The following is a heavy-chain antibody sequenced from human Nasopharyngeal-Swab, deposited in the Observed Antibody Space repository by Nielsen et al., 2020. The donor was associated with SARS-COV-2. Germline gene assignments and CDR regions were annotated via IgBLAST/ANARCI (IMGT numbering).Heavy chain of an antibody. J-gene: IGHJ4*02. Sequence: GGSLRLSCAASGLTLNRYDMHWVRQVIGKGLEWVSIIGAPGDTYYRDSVKGRFTMSRENAKNSVYLQMSGLRAGDTAMYYCARARWGVKGGIDYWGQGTLVTVSS. CDR2: IGAPGDT. CDR1: GLTLNRYD. V-gene: IGHV3-13*01. CDR3: ARARWGVKGGIDY. D-gene: IGHD3-16*01.